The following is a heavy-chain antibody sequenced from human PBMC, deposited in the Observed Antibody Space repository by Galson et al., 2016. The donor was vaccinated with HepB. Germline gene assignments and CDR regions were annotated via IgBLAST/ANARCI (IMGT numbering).Heavy chain of an antibody. CDR2: IWFDRSKK. D-gene: IGHD3-22*01. CDR1: GFTFSNYG. Sequence: SLRLSCAASGFTFSNYGMHWVRQAPGKGLEWVAVIWFDRSKKYYGDSVKGRFTISRDDSKGTLYLQMNSLRAEDTAVYYCARDYYYDSRGGFDYWGQGTLVTVSS. V-gene: IGHV3-33*01. CDR3: ARDYYYDSRGGFDY. J-gene: IGHJ4*02.